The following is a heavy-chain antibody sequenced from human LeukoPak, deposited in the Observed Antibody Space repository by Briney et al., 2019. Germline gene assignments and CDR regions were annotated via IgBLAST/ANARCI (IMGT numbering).Heavy chain of an antibody. J-gene: IGHJ6*04. Sequence: GGSLRLSCAASGFTFDDYAMHWVRQAPGKGLEWVSLISWDGGSTYYADSVKGRFTISRDNSKNSLYLQMNSLRAEDTALYYCAKAYYYDSSGYSLDVWGKGTTVTVSS. V-gene: IGHV3-43D*03. CDR2: ISWDGGST. D-gene: IGHD3-22*01. CDR1: GFTFDDYA. CDR3: AKAYYYDSSGYSLDV.